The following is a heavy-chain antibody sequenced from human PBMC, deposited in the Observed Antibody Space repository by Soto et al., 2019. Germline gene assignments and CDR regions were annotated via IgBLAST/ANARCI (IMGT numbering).Heavy chain of an antibody. V-gene: IGHV4-39*01. J-gene: IGHJ5*02. Sequence: PSETLSLTCTVSGGSISSSSYYWGWIRQPPGKGLEWIGSIYYSGSTYYNPSLKSRVTISVDTSKNQFSLKLSSVTAADTAVYYCARHIVVVVAAPNWFDPWGQGTLVTVSS. CDR1: GGSISSSSYY. CDR3: ARHIVVVVAAPNWFDP. D-gene: IGHD2-15*01. CDR2: IYYSGST.